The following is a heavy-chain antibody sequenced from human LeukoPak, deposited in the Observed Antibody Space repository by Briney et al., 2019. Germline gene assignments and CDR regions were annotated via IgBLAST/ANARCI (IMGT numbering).Heavy chain of an antibody. CDR3: ARGLARGGTFDY. CDR1: GLTFSNCW. J-gene: IGHJ4*02. D-gene: IGHD3-9*01. CDR2: IKQDGSEK. Sequence: GGSLRLSCTASGLTFSNCWMSWVRQAPGKGLEWVANIKQDGSEKYYVDSVKGRFAISRDNAKNSLYLQMNSLRAEDTAVYYCARGLARGGTFDYWGQGTLVTVSS. V-gene: IGHV3-7*01.